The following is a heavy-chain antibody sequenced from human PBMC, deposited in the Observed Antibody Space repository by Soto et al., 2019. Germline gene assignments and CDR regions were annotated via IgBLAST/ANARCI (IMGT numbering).Heavy chain of an antibody. V-gene: IGHV3-23*01. D-gene: IGHD4-17*01. CDR1: GFTFSILA. J-gene: IGHJ3*01. CDR2: LDYTGGTT. CDR3: ARDLRGHYGP. Sequence: GGSLRLSCAVSGFTFSILAMGWVRQAPGKGLEWVSVLDYTGGTTYYTDSVKGRFTISRDNSKKMLYLQMNSLRAEDTAMYYCARDLRGHYGPWGQGXMVTVPS.